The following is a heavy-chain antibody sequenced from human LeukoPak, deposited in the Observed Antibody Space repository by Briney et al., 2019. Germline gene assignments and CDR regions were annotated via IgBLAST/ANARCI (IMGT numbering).Heavy chain of an antibody. D-gene: IGHD5-24*01. CDR2: IYYSGST. Sequence: SETLSLTCTVSGGSISSYYWSWIRQPPGKGLEWIGYIYYSGSTNYNPSLKSRVTISVDTSKNQFSLKLSSVTAADTAVYYCARRDQSIGDAFDIWGQGTMVTVSP. J-gene: IGHJ3*02. V-gene: IGHV4-59*08. CDR1: GGSISSYY. CDR3: ARRDQSIGDAFDI.